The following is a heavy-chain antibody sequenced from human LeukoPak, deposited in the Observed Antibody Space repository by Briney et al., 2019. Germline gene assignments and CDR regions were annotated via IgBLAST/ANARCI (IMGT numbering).Heavy chain of an antibody. CDR3: AKSLAARDDAFDI. CDR1: GFTFSSYA. J-gene: IGHJ3*02. V-gene: IGHV3-23*01. Sequence: PGGSLRLSCAASGFTFSSYAMSWVRQAPGEGLEWVSAISGSGGSTYYADSVKGRFTISRDNSKNTLYLQMNSLRAEDTAVYYCAKSLAARDDAFDIWGQGTMVTVSS. CDR2: ISGSGGST. D-gene: IGHD6-6*01.